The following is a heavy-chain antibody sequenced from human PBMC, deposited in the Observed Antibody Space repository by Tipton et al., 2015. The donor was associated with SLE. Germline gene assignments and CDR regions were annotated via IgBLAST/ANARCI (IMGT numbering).Heavy chain of an antibody. CDR2: INHSGST. V-gene: IGHV4-34*01. Sequence: TLSLTCAVSGGSFTMYYWSWIRQSPGKGLEWIGEINHSGSTNYNPSLKSRVTISVDTSKNQFSLKLSSVTAADTAVYYCARGLMVRGVKVDYWGQGTLVTVSS. CDR3: ARGLMVRGVKVDY. D-gene: IGHD3-10*01. J-gene: IGHJ4*02. CDR1: GGSFTMYY.